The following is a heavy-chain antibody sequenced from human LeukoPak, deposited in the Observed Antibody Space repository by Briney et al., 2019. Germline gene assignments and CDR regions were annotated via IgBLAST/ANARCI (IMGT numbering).Heavy chain of an antibody. Sequence: GGSLRLSCAASGFTFSSYWMSWVRQAPGKGLEWVANIKQDGSEKYYVDSVKGRFTISRDNAKNSLYLQMNSLRAEDTAVYYCARMVDDFWSGYNNDYWGQGTLVTVPS. CDR1: GFTFSSYW. V-gene: IGHV3-7*01. J-gene: IGHJ4*02. CDR2: IKQDGSEK. CDR3: ARMVDDFWSGYNNDY. D-gene: IGHD3-3*01.